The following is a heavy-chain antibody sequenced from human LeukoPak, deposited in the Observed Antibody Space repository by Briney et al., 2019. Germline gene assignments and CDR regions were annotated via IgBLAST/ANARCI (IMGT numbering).Heavy chain of an antibody. CDR2: IYYGGST. CDR3: ARINMADFWSGYLMPYFDY. CDR1: GASISSYY. J-gene: IGHJ4*02. Sequence: SETLSLTCTVSGASISSYYWSWIRQPPGKGREWLGYIYYGGSTNYNPSHRSRVTISVDTYTNQFSLKLSSVTAADTAVYYCARINMADFWSGYLMPYFDYWGQRTLVTVSS. V-gene: IGHV4-59*01. D-gene: IGHD3-3*01.